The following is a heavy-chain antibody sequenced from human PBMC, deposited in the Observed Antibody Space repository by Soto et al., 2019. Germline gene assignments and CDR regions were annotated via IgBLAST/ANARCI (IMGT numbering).Heavy chain of an antibody. Sequence: ASVKVSCKASGYTFTNYATHWVRQAPGQRLEWMGWINAGNGNTKYSQKFQGRVTITRDTSASTAYMELSSLRSEDTAVYYCVRDDFGLGIDYWGLGTLVTVSS. CDR2: INAGNGNT. CDR1: GYTFTNYA. D-gene: IGHD1-26*01. CDR3: VRDDFGLGIDY. V-gene: IGHV1-3*01. J-gene: IGHJ4*02.